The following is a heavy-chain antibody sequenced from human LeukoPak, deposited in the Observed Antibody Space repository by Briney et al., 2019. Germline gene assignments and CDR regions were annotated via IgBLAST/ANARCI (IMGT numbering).Heavy chain of an antibody. CDR1: GFTFSYYG. V-gene: IGHV3-30*03. Sequence: PGRSLTLSCAASGFTFSYYGLHWVRQAPGKGLEWVALISYDGSNKIYADSVKGRFTISRDNSKNTLYLQMNSLTAEDTAVYYCARDSSSSWFGGDSKWGQGTLVTVFS. CDR2: ISYDGSNK. D-gene: IGHD3-10*01. J-gene: IGHJ4*02. CDR3: ARDSSSSWFGGDSK.